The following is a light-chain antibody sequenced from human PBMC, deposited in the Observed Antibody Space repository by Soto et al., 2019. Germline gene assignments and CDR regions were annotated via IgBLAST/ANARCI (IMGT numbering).Light chain of an antibody. V-gene: IGKV3-20*01. CDR3: QQPLHSPRT. CDR1: QSIVSNF. J-gene: IGKJ2*01. CDR2: DSS. Sequence: EIVLTQSPGTLSLSPGETASLSCWASQSIVSNFLAWYQQRRGQPPRLLIYDSSRRASGIPARFTGSGSGTAFTPTIRGVDPEDWAAYSGQQPLHSPRTFGQGTGVEI.